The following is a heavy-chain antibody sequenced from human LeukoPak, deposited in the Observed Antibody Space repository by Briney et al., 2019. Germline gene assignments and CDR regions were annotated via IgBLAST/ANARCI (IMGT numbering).Heavy chain of an antibody. J-gene: IGHJ4*02. Sequence: GGSLRLSCAASGFTFSSYAMSWVRQAPGKGLEWVSAISGSGGSTYYADSVKGRFTISRDNSKNTLFLQMNSLRAEDTAVYYCARSYYYDSSHTVDYWGQGTLVTVSS. CDR1: GFTFSSYA. V-gene: IGHV3-23*01. CDR2: ISGSGGST. D-gene: IGHD3-22*01. CDR3: ARSYYYDSSHTVDY.